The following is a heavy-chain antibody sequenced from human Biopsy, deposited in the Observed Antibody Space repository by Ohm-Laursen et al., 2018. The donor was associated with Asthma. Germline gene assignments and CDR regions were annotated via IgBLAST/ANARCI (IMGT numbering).Heavy chain of an antibody. V-gene: IGHV1-69*01. CDR2: IVTVFGTT. J-gene: IGHJ6*02. Sequence: PSVKVSRKAPGGTFSNFAISWVRQAPGQGLEWLGGIVTVFGTTNYAQKFQGRVTITADESTSTAYMEVTSLRSEDTAIYYCARRQVGYSSGWSLLLKKIYYSGMDVWGQGTAVTVSS. CDR1: GGTFSNFA. D-gene: IGHD6-19*01. CDR3: ARRQVGYSSGWSLLLKKIYYSGMDV.